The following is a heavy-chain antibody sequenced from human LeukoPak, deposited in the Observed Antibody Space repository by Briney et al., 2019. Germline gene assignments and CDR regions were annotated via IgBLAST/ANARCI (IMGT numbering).Heavy chain of an antibody. CDR1: GGSISSGGYY. CDR2: IYYSGST. D-gene: IGHD3-9*01. V-gene: IGHV4-31*03. CDR3: ARGSENYDILTGYLLKWFDP. J-gene: IGHJ5*02. Sequence: SETLSLTCTVSGGSISSGGYYWSWIRQHPGKGLEWIGYIYYSGSTYYNPSLKSRVTISVDTSKNQFSLKLSSVTAADTAVYYCARGSENYDILTGYLLKWFDPWGQGTLVTVSS.